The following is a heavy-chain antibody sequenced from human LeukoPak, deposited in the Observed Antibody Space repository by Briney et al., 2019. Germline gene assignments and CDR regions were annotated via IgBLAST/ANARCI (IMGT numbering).Heavy chain of an antibody. D-gene: IGHD5-12*01. CDR1: GFTFGDYA. CDR3: SKGLRLFDY. Sequence: GGSLRPSCTTSGFTFGDYAMSWFRQAPGKGLEWVGFTRSKAYSGTTEYAASVKGRFTISRDDSKSIAYLQMNSLKTEDTAVYYCSKGLRLFDYWGQGTLVTVSS. CDR2: TRSKAYSGTT. J-gene: IGHJ4*02. V-gene: IGHV3-49*03.